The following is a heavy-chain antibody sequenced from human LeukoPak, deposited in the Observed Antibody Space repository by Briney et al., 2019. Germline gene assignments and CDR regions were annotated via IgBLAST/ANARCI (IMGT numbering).Heavy chain of an antibody. D-gene: IGHD6-19*01. CDR2: IYYSGST. Sequence: SETLSLTCTVSGGSISSYYWSWIRQPPGKGLEWIGYIYYSGSTNYNPSLKSRVTISVDTSKNQFSLMLNSVTAADTAVYYCARDRSDSSGWYYFDYWGQGSLVTVSS. CDR1: GGSISSYY. J-gene: IGHJ4*02. CDR3: ARDRSDSSGWYYFDY. V-gene: IGHV4-59*01.